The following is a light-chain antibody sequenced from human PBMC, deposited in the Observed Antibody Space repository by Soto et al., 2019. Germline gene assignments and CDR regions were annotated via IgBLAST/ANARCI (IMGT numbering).Light chain of an antibody. CDR3: RSYTRSSLYV. Sequence: QSVLTQPASVSGSPGQSITISCTGTSSDVGGYNYVSWYQQHPGKAPKLMIYEVSNRPSGVSNRFSGSKSGNTASLTISGLQDEDEDDYYCRSYTRSSLYVFGTGTKVTVL. J-gene: IGLJ1*01. CDR2: EVS. CDR1: SSDVGGYNY. V-gene: IGLV2-14*01.